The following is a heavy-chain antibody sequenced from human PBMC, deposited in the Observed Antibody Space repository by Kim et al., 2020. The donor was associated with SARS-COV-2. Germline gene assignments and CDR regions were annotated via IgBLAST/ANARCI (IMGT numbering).Heavy chain of an antibody. D-gene: IGHD3-3*01. J-gene: IGHJ4*02. V-gene: IGHV1-46*01. Sequence: ASVKVSCKASGYTFTSYYMHWVRQAPGQGLEWMGIINPSGGSTSYAQKFQGRVTMTRDTSTSTVYMELSSLRSEDTAVYYCARDRPYDFWSGYTLDYWGQGTLVTVSS. CDR3: ARDRPYDFWSGYTLDY. CDR2: INPSGGST. CDR1: GYTFTSYY.